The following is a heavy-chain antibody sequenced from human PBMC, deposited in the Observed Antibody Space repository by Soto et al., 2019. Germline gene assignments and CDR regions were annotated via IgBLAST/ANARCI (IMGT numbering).Heavy chain of an antibody. CDR3: ARDGPIHYYDSSGYTYNWFDP. V-gene: IGHV1-69*01. Sequence: VKVSCKASGGTFSSYAISWVRQAPGQGLEWMGGIIPIFGTANYAQKFQGRVTITADESTSTAYMELSSLRSEDTAVYYCARDGPIHYYDSSGYTYNWFDPWGQGTLVTVSS. CDR2: IIPIFGTA. D-gene: IGHD3-22*01. J-gene: IGHJ5*02. CDR1: GGTFSSYA.